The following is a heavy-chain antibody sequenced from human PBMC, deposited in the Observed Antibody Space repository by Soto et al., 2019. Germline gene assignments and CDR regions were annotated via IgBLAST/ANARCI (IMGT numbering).Heavy chain of an antibody. CDR3: ARARMFSGAHHDY. D-gene: IGHD1-26*01. Sequence: QVHLVQSGAVVENPGASVKVSCKASGYTFTNFGINWVRQAPGQGLEWMGWITPYKGNANYPQKHQDRLTRTTDTSTKTAYLELRSLRSDDTAVYFCARARMFSGAHHDYWGQGTRVTVSS. J-gene: IGHJ4*02. CDR2: ITPYKGNA. V-gene: IGHV1-18*04. CDR1: GYTFTNFG.